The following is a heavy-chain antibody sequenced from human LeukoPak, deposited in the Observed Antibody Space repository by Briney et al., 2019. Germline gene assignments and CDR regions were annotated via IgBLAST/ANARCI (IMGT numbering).Heavy chain of an antibody. V-gene: IGHV4-38-2*01. CDR3: ARAALDAFDI. CDR2: IYHSGST. CDR1: GYSISSGYY. J-gene: IGHJ3*02. D-gene: IGHD2-15*01. Sequence: SETLSLTCAVSGYSISSGYYWGWIRQPPGKGLEWIGSIYHSGSTYYNPSLKSRVTISVDTSKSQFSLKLSSVTAADTAVYYCARAALDAFDIWGQGTMVTVSS.